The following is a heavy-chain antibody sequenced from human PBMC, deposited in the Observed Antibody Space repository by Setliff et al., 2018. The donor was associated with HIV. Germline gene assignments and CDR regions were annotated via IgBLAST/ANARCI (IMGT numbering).Heavy chain of an antibody. J-gene: IGHJ5*02. CDR2: IVDSGAT. V-gene: IGHV4-34*12. D-gene: IGHD3-22*01. Sequence: SETLSLTCALYGGSLTNYYWTWIRKSPGKGLEWIGEIVDSGATTYNPSLKSRVTILLDTSKKQFSVKLRSVTAADTAVYYCARDMTNYYDRSGSFGWFAPWGQGTPVTVSS. CDR1: GGSLTNYY. CDR3: ARDMTNYYDRSGSFGWFAP.